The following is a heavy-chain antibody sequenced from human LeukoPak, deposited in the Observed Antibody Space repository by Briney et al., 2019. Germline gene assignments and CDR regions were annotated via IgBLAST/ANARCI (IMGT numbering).Heavy chain of an antibody. Sequence: QPGGSLRLSCAASGFTFSSYWMSWVRQAPGRGREWVANIKQDGSEKYYVDSVKGRLTIARDNAKNSLYLQMNRLRAEDTAVYYCARELGQPKVYDFWSGYYNGWFDPWGQGTLVTVSS. CDR3: ARELGQPKVYDFWSGYYNGWFDP. J-gene: IGHJ5*02. CDR2: IKQDGSEK. V-gene: IGHV3-7*01. D-gene: IGHD3-3*01. CDR1: GFTFSSYW.